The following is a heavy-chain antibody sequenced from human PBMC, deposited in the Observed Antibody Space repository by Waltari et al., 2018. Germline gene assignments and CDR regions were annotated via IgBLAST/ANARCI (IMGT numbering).Heavy chain of an antibody. CDR1: GFTFSSYW. J-gene: IGHJ4*02. Sequence: EVQLVESGGGLVQPGGSLRLSCAASGFTFSSYWMHWVRQAPGKGLVWVLRINIDGISTRYADCVKGRFTMSIDNAKTTFYQQMNGIRVGDTAVYYGARDPWRRSHFDYWGQGTLVTVSS. CDR2: INIDGIST. D-gene: IGHD5-12*01. V-gene: IGHV3-74*01. CDR3: ARDPWRRSHFDY.